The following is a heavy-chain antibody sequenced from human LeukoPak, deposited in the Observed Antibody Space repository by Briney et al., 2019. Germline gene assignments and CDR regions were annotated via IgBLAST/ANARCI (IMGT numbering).Heavy chain of an antibody. CDR3: AKDRSCSSTSCYAYYYYYYGMDV. CDR2: ISGSGGST. CDR1: GFTFSRYA. Sequence: GGSLRLSCAASGFTFSRYAMSWVRQAPGKGLEWVSAISGSGGSTNYADSVKGRYTISRDNSKNTLYLQMNSLRAEDTAVYYCAKDRSCSSTSCYAYYYYYYGMDVWGQGTTVTVSS. D-gene: IGHD2-2*01. V-gene: IGHV3-23*01. J-gene: IGHJ6*02.